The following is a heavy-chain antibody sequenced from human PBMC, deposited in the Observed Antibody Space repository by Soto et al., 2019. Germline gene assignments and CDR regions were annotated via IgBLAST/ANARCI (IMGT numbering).Heavy chain of an antibody. V-gene: IGHV5-10-1*01. D-gene: IGHD2-2*01. J-gene: IGHJ3*01. CDR2: IDPSDSYT. CDR1: GYSFTSYW. CDR3: ARRSREDIVVVPTAGDAFNV. Sequence: GESLKISCKGSGYSFTSYWISWVRQMPGEGLEWMGRIDPSDSYTNYSPSFQGHVTISADKSISTAYLQWSSLKASDTAMYYCARRSREDIVVVPTAGDAFNVWGQGTMVTVSS.